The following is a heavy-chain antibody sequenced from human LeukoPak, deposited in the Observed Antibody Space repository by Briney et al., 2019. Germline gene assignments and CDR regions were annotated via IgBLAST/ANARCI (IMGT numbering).Heavy chain of an antibody. J-gene: IGHJ4*02. CDR2: INQAGTGK. CDR3: ARDRRSSAGSDF. D-gene: IGHD6-25*01. CDR1: GLTFTDYW. Sequence: GGSLRLSCSASGLTFTDYWMSWVRQAPGGGLEWVANINQAGTGKYYLDSLKGRFSISRDNTRNSLFLQMHSLRADDTAVYYCARDRRSSAGSDFWGQGTRVTVSS. V-gene: IGHV3-7*01.